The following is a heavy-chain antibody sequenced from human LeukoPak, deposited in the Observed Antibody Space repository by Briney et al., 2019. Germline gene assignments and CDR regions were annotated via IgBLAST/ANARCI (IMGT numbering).Heavy chain of an antibody. CDR3: ARGGATVMDFDY. CDR2: VNPIGGGT. J-gene: IGHJ4*02. D-gene: IGHD4-11*01. Sequence: PGGSLRLSCAASGFTFSSYAMHWVRQAPGQGLEWLGWVNPIGGGTDYTRKFQGRVTMTRDTSVNTAYMQLNNLRSDDTAVYFCARGGATVMDFDYWGQGTLVTVSS. V-gene: IGHV1-2*02. CDR1: GFTFSSYA.